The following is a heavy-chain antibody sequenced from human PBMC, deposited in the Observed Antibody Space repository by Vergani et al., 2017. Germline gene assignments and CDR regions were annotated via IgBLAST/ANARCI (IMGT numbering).Heavy chain of an antibody. Sequence: QVQLVNSGGDVVQPGGSLRVSCVASGFTFRSYGMHWVRQAPGKGLEWVALISSAGNTRQYADSVQGRFTISRDNSRNTLYLQMNGLRPDDTAVYFCAKTYAGSPIFDSWCQGTLVTVSS. CDR1: GFTFRSYG. V-gene: IGHV3-30*18. J-gene: IGHJ4*02. CDR3: AKTYAGSPIFDS. CDR2: ISSAGNTR. D-gene: IGHD4-23*01.